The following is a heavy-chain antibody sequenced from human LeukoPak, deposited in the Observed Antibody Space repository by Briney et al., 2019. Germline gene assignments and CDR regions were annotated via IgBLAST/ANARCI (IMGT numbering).Heavy chain of an antibody. J-gene: IGHJ4*02. Sequence: GGSLRLSCAASGFTFNNYTMNWVRQAPGKGLEWVSSISSSSSYIYYADSVKGRFTISRDNAKNSLYLQMNSLRAEDTAVYYCARSEVYDYVWGSYRPYYFDYWGQGTLVTVSS. CDR1: GFTFNNYT. D-gene: IGHD3-16*02. CDR2: ISSSSSYI. V-gene: IGHV3-21*01. CDR3: ARSEVYDYVWGSYRPYYFDY.